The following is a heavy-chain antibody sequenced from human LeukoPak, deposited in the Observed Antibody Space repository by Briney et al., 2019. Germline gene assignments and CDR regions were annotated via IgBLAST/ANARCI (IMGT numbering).Heavy chain of an antibody. CDR3: ARSRRVSCGGACYSFDY. J-gene: IGHJ4*02. CDR1: GFTFSSYA. V-gene: IGHV3-49*04. Sequence: GGSLRLSCAASGFTFSSYAMSWVRQAPGKGLEWVGFIRNKAYGGTKEYAASVEGRFTISRDDSKSIAYLQMNSLKSEDTAVYYCARSRRVSCGGACYSFDYWGQGTLVTVSS. CDR2: IRNKAYGGTK. D-gene: IGHD2-21*02.